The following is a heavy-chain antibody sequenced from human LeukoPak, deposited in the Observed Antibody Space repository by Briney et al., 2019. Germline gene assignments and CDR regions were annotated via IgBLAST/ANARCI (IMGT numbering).Heavy chain of an antibody. CDR1: VGTFSSYA. D-gene: IGHD6-19*01. CDR3: ASSIAVAGPEAFDI. J-gene: IGHJ3*02. V-gene: IGHV1-69*05. CDR2: IIPIFGTA. Sequence: ASVKVSCKASVGTFSSYAISWVRQAPGQGLEWMGRIIPIFGTANYAQKFQGRVTITTDESTSTAYMELSSLRSEDTAVYYCASSIAVAGPEAFDIWGQGTMVTVSS.